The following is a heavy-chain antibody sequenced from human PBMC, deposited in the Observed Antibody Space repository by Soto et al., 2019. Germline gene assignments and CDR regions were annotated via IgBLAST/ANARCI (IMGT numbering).Heavy chain of an antibody. D-gene: IGHD4-17*01. V-gene: IGHV3-33*01. Sequence: QVQLVESAGGVVQPGRSLRLSCAASGFTFSSYGMHWVRQAPGKGLEWVAVIWYDGSNKYYADSVKGRFTISRDNSKNTLYLQMNSLRAEDTAVYYCARQDYGDYSWYFDLWGRGTLVTVSS. CDR3: ARQDYGDYSWYFDL. J-gene: IGHJ2*01. CDR1: GFTFSSYG. CDR2: IWYDGSNK.